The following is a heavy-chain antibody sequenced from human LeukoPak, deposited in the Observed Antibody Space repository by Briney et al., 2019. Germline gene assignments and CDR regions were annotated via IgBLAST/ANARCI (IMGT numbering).Heavy chain of an antibody. CDR2: IWYDGSNK. CDR1: GFTFSSYG. D-gene: IGHD2-2*01. CDR3: AKGGGGLLPAAIINAMDV. V-gene: IGHV3-33*06. Sequence: PGRSLRLSCAASGFTFSSYGMHWVRQAPGKGLEWVAVIWYDGSNKYYVDSVKGRFAISRDNSKNTLYLQMNSLRAEDTAVYYCAKGGGGLLPAAIINAMDVWGQGTTVTVSS. J-gene: IGHJ6*02.